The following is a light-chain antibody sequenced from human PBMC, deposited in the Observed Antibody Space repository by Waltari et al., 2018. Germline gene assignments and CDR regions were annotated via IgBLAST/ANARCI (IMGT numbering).Light chain of an antibody. V-gene: IGLV2-14*01. CDR2: DVS. CDR1: SSDFAVFNY. J-gene: IGLJ3*02. Sequence: QSALTQSASVSGSPGPSITISCTGTSSDFAVFNYFSWYQQHPGKAPQLMIYDVSKRHSGVSNRLSGSKSGNTASLTISGLQAEDEADYYCSSYTSTWVFGGGTKLTVL. CDR3: SSYTSTWV.